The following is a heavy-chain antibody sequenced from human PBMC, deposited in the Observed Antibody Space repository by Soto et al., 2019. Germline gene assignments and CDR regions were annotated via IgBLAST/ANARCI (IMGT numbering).Heavy chain of an antibody. V-gene: IGHV3-7*01. CDR1: GLTFSYYW. D-gene: IGHD3-3*01. J-gene: IGHJ4*02. CDR2: IKQDGSEK. CDR3: AIEGDVWSAYYLPY. Sequence: EVQLVESGGGLVQPGGSLRLSCAASGLTFSYYWMSWVRQAPGKGLEWVANIKQDGSEKYYVGSVKGRFTISRDNAKNSLYLQMNSLRAEDTAVYYRAIEGDVWSAYYLPYWGQGTLVTVSS.